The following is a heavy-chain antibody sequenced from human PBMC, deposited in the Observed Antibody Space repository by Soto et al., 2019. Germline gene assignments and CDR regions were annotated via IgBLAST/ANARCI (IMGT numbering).Heavy chain of an antibody. J-gene: IGHJ4*02. CDR1: GFTFSSYA. CDR3: ARDSYYYDSSGAIDY. V-gene: IGHV3-30-3*01. D-gene: IGHD3-22*01. Sequence: QVQLVESGGGVVQPGRSLRLSCAASGFTFSSYAMHWVRQAPGKGLEWVAVISYDGSNKYYADSVKGRFTISRDNSKNTRYLQMNSLRAEDTAVYYCARDSYYYDSSGAIDYWGQGTLVTVSS. CDR2: ISYDGSNK.